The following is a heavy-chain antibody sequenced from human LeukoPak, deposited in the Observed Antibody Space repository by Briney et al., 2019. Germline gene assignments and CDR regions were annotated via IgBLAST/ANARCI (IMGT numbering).Heavy chain of an antibody. J-gene: IGHJ4*02. CDR1: GFTFSSYW. CDR2: INSDGSST. Sequence: GGSLRLSCAASGFTFSSYWMHWVRQAPGKGLVWVSRINSDGSSTSYADSVKGRFTISRDNAKNTLYLQMNSLKAEDTAVYYCTTGGNYYEYWGQGTLVTVSS. CDR3: TTGGNYYEY. D-gene: IGHD3-10*01. V-gene: IGHV3-74*01.